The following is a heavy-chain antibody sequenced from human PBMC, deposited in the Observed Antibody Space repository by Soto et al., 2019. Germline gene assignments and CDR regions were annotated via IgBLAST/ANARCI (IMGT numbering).Heavy chain of an antibody. CDR3: AKGNGLVGATSFHFYYGMDV. V-gene: IGHV3-30*18. D-gene: IGHD1-26*01. CDR2: ISYDANKK. J-gene: IGHJ6*02. CDR1: GFSFSSYG. Sequence: QVQLVESGGGVVQPGRSLRLSCAASGFSFSSYGMYWVRQAPGKGLEWVAVISYDANKKYYAYSVKGRFTISRDNSKNTLYLKVNSLRTEDTAVYYCAKGNGLVGATSFHFYYGMDVWGQGSTVTVSS.